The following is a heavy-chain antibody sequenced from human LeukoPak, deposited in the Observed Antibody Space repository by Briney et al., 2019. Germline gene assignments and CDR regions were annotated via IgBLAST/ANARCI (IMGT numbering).Heavy chain of an antibody. V-gene: IGHV3-30-3*01. D-gene: IGHD1-26*01. Sequence: GGSLRLSCAASGFTFSSYAMHWVHQAPGKGLEWVAVISYDGSNKYYADSVKGRFTISRDNSKNTLYLQMNSLRAEDTAVYYCARDEWELLGYFDYWGQGTLVTVSS. CDR1: GFTFSSYA. CDR2: ISYDGSNK. CDR3: ARDEWELLGYFDY. J-gene: IGHJ4*02.